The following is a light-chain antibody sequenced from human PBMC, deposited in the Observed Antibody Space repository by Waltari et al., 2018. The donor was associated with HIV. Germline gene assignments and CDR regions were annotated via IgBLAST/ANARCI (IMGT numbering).Light chain of an antibody. V-gene: IGLV1-51*01. CDR1: HSHIGTNY. J-gene: IGLJ2*01. Sequence: QSLLTQPPSVSAAPGQIATISCSGTHSHIGTNYISCYQHLPRTAPKLIIYDNDKRPSGIPDRFSGSKSGTSATLGVSGLQTGDEADYFCGTWDTTLSAVVFGGGTKLTVL. CDR3: GTWDTTLSAVV. CDR2: DND.